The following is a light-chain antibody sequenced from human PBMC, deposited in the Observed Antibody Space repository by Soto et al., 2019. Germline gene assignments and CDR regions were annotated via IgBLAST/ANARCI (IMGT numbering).Light chain of an antibody. V-gene: IGKV1-39*01. Sequence: DIQMTQSPSSLSASVGDRVTITCRTSQSIGKFLNWYQQKPGKAPKLLIFAASTLQSAVPTRFSASGSGTDYTLTITNLQPEDFARYYCQQSDSAPYTFGQGTNLEIK. CDR3: QQSDSAPYT. CDR1: QSIGKF. J-gene: IGKJ2*01. CDR2: AAS.